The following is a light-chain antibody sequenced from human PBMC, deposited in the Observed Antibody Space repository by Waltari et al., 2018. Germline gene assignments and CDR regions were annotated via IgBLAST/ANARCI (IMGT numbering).Light chain of an antibody. Sequence: DIVMTQSPDSLAVSLGARPSINCKSSQSVLYSSNNRNYLAWYQQKPGQPPKLLIYWASTRESGVPDRFSGSGSGTDFTLTISSLQAEDVAVYYCQQYYTTPHFGQGTRLEIK. V-gene: IGKV4-1*01. CDR3: QQYYTTPH. CDR1: QSVLYSSNNRNY. J-gene: IGKJ5*01. CDR2: WAS.